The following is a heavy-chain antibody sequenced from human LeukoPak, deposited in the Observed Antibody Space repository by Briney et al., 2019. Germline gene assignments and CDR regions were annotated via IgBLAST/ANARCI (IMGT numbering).Heavy chain of an antibody. CDR2: IKTTTVGGTA. CDR1: GFTFSNVW. D-gene: IGHD5-12*01. V-gene: IGHV3-15*01. Sequence: PGGSLRLSCAASGFTFSNVWMTWVRQAPGKGLECVGRIKTTTVGGTADYAAPVKGRFTISRDDSKNMVYLQMKSLQTEDTAVYYRTTDFFQGYSGSWGQGTLVTVSS. CDR3: TTDFFQGYSGS. J-gene: IGHJ5*02.